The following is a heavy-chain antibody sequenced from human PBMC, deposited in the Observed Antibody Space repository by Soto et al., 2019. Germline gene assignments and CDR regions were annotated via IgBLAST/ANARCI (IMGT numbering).Heavy chain of an antibody. CDR1: GGTFSSYA. V-gene: IGHV1-69*06. CDR2: NIPIFGTA. J-gene: IGHJ6*02. CDR3: AGAGSGWERHYYGMDV. D-gene: IGHD6-19*01. Sequence: SVKVSCKASGGTFSSYAISWVRQAPGQGLEWMGGNIPIFGTANYAQRFQGRVTITEDKSTSKAYMPLSSLGSEDTAVYYGAGAGSGWERHYYGMDVWGQGTTVTVSS.